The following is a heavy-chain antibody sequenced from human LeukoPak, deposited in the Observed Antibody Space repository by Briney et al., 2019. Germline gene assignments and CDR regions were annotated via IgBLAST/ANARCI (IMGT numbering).Heavy chain of an antibody. J-gene: IGHJ3*02. V-gene: IGHV4-61*01. CDR2: IYYSGST. CDR3: ARETDYYDSSGYGALDI. CDR1: GGSVSSGSYY. D-gene: IGHD3-22*01. Sequence: PSETLSLTCTVSGGSVSSGSYYWSWIRQPPGKGLEWIGYIYYSGSTNYNPSLKSRVTISVDTSKNQFSLKLSSVTAADTAVYYCARETDYYDSSGYGALDIWGQGTMVTVSS.